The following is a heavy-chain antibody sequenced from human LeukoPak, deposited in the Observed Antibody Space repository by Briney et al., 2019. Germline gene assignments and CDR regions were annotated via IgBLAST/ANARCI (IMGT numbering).Heavy chain of an antibody. Sequence: GGSLRLSCAASGFSFSNYWMHWVRQAPGKGLVWVTRMNSDGSATYYADSVQGRFTIARDNAKNTLYLRMNSLRAEDTAMYFCAKGPNSFDPWGQGTLVTVSS. J-gene: IGHJ5*02. CDR1: GFSFSNYW. CDR3: AKGPNSFDP. CDR2: MNSDGSAT. D-gene: IGHD4-23*01. V-gene: IGHV3-74*01.